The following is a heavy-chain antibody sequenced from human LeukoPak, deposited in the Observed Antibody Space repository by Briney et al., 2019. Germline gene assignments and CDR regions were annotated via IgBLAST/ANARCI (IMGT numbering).Heavy chain of an antibody. CDR2: INPSGGST. J-gene: IGHJ5*02. CDR1: GYTFTSYY. CDR3: ARDMGPYSSSLGWFDP. D-gene: IGHD6-6*01. Sequence: GASVKVSCKASGYTFTSYYMYWVRQAPGQGLEWMGIINPSGGSTSYAQKFQGRVTMTRDTSTSTVYMELSSLRSEDTAVYYCARDMGPYSSSLGWFDPWGQGTLVTVSS. V-gene: IGHV1-46*01.